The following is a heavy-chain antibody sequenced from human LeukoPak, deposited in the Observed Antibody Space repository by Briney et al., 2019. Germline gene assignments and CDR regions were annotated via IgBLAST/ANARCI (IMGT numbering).Heavy chain of an antibody. CDR1: GYTFTVYY. V-gene: IGHV1-2*02. D-gene: IGHD3-10*01. Sequence: ASVTVSCKASGYTFTVYYMHWVRQAPGQGREWMGWINPNSGGTNYAQKFQGRVTITRDTSISTAYMELSRLRSDDTGVYYCALLWFGELDYWGQGTLVTVSS. CDR3: ALLWFGELDY. CDR2: INPNSGGT. J-gene: IGHJ4*02.